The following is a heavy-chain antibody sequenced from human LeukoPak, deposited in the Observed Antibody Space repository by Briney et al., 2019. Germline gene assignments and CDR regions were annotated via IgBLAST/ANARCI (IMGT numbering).Heavy chain of an antibody. CDR1: GYTFTSYD. CDR3: ARDHYYGSGSYYKRGDY. V-gene: IGHV1-18*01. CDR2: ISAYNGNT. D-gene: IGHD3-10*01. Sequence: ASVKVSCKASGYTFTSYDINWVRQAPGQGLEWMGWISAYNGNTNYAQKLQGRVTMTTDTSTSTAYMELRSLRSDDTAVYYCARDHYYGSGSYYKRGDYWGQGTLVTVSS. J-gene: IGHJ4*02.